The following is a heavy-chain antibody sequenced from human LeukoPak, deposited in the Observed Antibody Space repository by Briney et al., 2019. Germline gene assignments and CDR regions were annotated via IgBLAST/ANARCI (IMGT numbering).Heavy chain of an antibody. V-gene: IGHV3-21*01. CDR1: GFTFSSYS. CDR2: ISSSSSYI. Sequence: GGSLRLSCAASGFTFSSYSMNWVRQAPGKGLEWVSSISSSSSYIYYADSVKGRFTISRDNAENSLYLQMNSLRAEDTAVYYCARRVVTAIHEYYFDYWGQGTLVTVSS. D-gene: IGHD2-21*02. J-gene: IGHJ4*02. CDR3: ARRVVTAIHEYYFDY.